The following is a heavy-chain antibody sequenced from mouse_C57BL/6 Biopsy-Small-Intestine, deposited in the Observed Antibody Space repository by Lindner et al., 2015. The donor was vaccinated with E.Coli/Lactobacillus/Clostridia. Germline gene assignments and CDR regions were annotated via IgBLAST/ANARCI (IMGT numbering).Heavy chain of an antibody. D-gene: IGHD1-1*01. J-gene: IGHJ2*01. CDR1: GYTFTSYW. CDR2: INPSSGYT. V-gene: IGHV1-7*01. CDR3: ARRGLITTVVGYFDY. Sequence: VQLQESGAELAKPGASVKLSCKASGYTFTSYWMHWVKQRPGQGLEWIGYINPSSGYTKYNQKFKDKATLTADKSSNTAYMQLSSLTYEDSAVYYCARRGLITTVVGYFDYWGQGTTLTVSS.